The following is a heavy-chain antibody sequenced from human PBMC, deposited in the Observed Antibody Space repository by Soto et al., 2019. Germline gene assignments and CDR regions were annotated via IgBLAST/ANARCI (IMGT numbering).Heavy chain of an antibody. J-gene: IGHJ5*02. CDR1: GGTLGSYV. D-gene: IGHD3-10*01. V-gene: IGHV1-69*18. Sequence: QVQLVQSGPEVKKPGSSVKISCKASGGTLGSYVFSWVRQAPGHGLEWMGRITPVFGTTSYAQNFQDRLTVSADESTTTIHADLSGLTSDDTAVYNCGRGLPPDLWGQGTLVTVSS. CDR2: ITPVFGTT. CDR3: GRGLPPDL.